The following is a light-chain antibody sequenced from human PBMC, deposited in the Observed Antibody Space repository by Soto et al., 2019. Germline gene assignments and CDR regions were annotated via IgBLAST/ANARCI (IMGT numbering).Light chain of an antibody. CDR2: KAS. CDR3: QHYNSYSEA. Sequence: DIQMTQSPSTLSGSVGDRVTITCRASQTISSWLAWYQQKPGKAPKLLIYKASTLKSGVPSRFSGSGSGTEFTLTISRLQPDDLETYYCQHYNSYSEAFGQGTKV. CDR1: QTISSW. J-gene: IGKJ1*01. V-gene: IGKV1-5*03.